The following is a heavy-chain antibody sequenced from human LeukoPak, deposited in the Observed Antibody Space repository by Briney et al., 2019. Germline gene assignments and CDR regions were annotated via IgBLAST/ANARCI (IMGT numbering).Heavy chain of an antibody. CDR3: HCSGWYNAFDI. V-gene: IGHV1-8*01. CDR2: MNPNSGDT. CDR1: GYTFTSYD. Sequence: ASVKVSCKASGYTFTSYDINWVRQAPGQGLEWMGWMNPNSGDTGYPQKFQGRVTMTRDTSITTAYMELSRLRSDDTAVYYCHCSGWYNAFDIWGQGTMVTVSS. D-gene: IGHD6-19*01. J-gene: IGHJ3*02.